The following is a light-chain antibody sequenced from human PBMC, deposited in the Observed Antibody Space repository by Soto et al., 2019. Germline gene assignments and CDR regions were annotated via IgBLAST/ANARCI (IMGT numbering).Light chain of an antibody. CDR1: QSVSSN. J-gene: IGKJ1*01. V-gene: IGKV3-15*01. Sequence: EIVMTQSPATLSVSLGERATLSCRASQSVSSNLAWYQQKPGQAPRLLIYGASTRASGVPARFSGSGSGIEFSLTISSLQSEDFAVYYCQQYNDRWTFGQGTKVEIK. CDR2: GAS. CDR3: QQYNDRWT.